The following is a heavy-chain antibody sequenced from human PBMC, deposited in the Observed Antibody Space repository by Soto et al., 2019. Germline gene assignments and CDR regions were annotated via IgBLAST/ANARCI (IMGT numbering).Heavy chain of an antibody. V-gene: IGHV3-53*04. CDR2: IYSGGST. CDR3: ARGVFGQPDS. CDR1: GIIVKSNY. Sequence: EVQLVESGGGLVQPGGSLRLSCAASGIIVKSNYMNWVRQAPGKGLEWVSIIYSGGSTYYADSVKGRSTISRHDSKDTLYLQMSSLRSEDTARYYCARGVFGQPDSWGQGTLVIVSS. J-gene: IGHJ5*01. D-gene: IGHD2-21*01.